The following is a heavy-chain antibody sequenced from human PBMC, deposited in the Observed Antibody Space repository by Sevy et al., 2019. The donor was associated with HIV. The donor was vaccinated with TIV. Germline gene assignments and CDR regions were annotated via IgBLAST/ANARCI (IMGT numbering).Heavy chain of an antibody. CDR3: TTKGAGAYNY. D-gene: IGHD2-21*01. Sequence: GKSLKISCAASGFTLSSSWMSWIRQAPGKGLEWVANIKGDGSEKYAVDSVKGRFTISRDNAKNSLYLQMNSLRVEDTAVYYSTTKGAGAYNYWGQGIKVTVSS. CDR2: IKGDGSEK. CDR1: GFTLSSSW. J-gene: IGHJ4*02. V-gene: IGHV3-7*01.